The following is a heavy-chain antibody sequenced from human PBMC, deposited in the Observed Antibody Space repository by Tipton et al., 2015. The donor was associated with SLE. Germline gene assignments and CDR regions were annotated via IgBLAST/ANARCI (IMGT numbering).Heavy chain of an antibody. V-gene: IGHV4-34*01. Sequence: TLSLTCAVYGGSFSDYFWTWIRQSPGKGLEWIGDVNHSGSTDYHPSLKSRVTMSVDTSKNQFSLKLTSVTVADTALYYCARCTIFGVVRGSFDSWGQGTLVTVS. CDR3: ARCTIFGVVRGSFDS. J-gene: IGHJ4*02. D-gene: IGHD3-3*01. CDR1: GGSFSDYF. CDR2: VNHSGST.